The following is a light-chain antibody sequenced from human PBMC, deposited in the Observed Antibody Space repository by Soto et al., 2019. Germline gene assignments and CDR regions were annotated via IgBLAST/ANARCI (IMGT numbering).Light chain of an antibody. CDR1: SSDIGNNY. Sequence: QSVLTQPPSVSAAPGQTVTISCSGSSSDIGNNYVSWYQQLPTTAPKLLIYDNNQRPSGIPDRFSGSKSGTSATLDITGLQTGDEADYYCGTWDTGLSAAVFGGGTKLTVL. J-gene: IGLJ2*01. CDR3: GTWDTGLSAAV. V-gene: IGLV1-51*01. CDR2: DNN.